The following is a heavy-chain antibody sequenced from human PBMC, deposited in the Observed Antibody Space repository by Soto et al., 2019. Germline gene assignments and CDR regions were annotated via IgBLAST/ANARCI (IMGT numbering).Heavy chain of an antibody. V-gene: IGHV3-23*01. J-gene: IGHJ6*02. CDR1: GFTFSSYA. CDR2: ISGSGGST. D-gene: IGHD2-8*01. CDR3: AKDRGGDCTNGVCYKNAYYYYGMDV. Sequence: GGSLRLSCAASGFTFSSYAMSWVRQAPGKGLEWVSAISGSGGSTYYAESVKGRFTISRDNSKNTLYLQMNSLRAEDTAVYYCAKDRGGDCTNGVCYKNAYYYYGMDVWGQGTTVTVSS.